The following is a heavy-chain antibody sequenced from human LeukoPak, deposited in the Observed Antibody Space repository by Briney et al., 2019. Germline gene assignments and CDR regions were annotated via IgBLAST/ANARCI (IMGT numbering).Heavy chain of an antibody. V-gene: IGHV3-49*04. Sequence: GGSLRLSCTASGFTFGDYDMSWARQAPGKGLEWVGFIRSKAYAGTTEYAASVKGRFTISRDDSKSIAHLQMNSLKTEDTAVYYCTKGSGSYTYFDYWGQGTLVTVSS. CDR1: GFTFGDYD. CDR3: TKGSGSYTYFDY. J-gene: IGHJ4*02. D-gene: IGHD3-10*01. CDR2: IRSKAYAGTT.